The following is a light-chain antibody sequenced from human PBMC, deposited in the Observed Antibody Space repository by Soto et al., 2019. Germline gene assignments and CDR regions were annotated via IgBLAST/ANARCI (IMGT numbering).Light chain of an antibody. CDR1: QSVTSN. CDR3: QQYNNWPPIT. Sequence: EIVLTQSPGTLSLSPVERATLSCVASQSVTSNYLAWYQQKPGQAPRLLIFGASIRVTGIPARFSGSGSGTEFTLTISSLQSEDFAVYYCQQYNNWPPITFGQGTRLEIK. V-gene: IGKV3D-15*01. CDR2: GAS. J-gene: IGKJ5*01.